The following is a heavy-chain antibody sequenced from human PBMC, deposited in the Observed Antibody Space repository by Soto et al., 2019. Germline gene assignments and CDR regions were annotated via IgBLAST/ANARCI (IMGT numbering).Heavy chain of an antibody. CDR3: ARGHVVVVAAISFWFDP. D-gene: IGHD2-15*01. V-gene: IGHV1-18*01. Sequence: GASVKVSWQASAYTFTSYGISWVRQAPGQGLEWMGWISAYNGNTNYAQKLQGRVTMTTDTSTSTAYMELRSLRSDDTAVYYCARGHVVVVAAISFWFDPWGQGTLGTVS. J-gene: IGHJ5*02. CDR1: AYTFTSYG. CDR2: ISAYNGNT.